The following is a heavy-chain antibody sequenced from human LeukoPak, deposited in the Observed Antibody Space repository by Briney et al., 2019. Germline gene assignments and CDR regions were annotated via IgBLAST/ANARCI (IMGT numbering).Heavy chain of an antibody. CDR1: GFPFSGYA. V-gene: IGHV3-64D*09. Sequence: PGVSLRLSCSAAGFPFSGYAMHWVRQAPGKGLEYVSSITTNGGRSYYADSQKGRFIISRDNSKNTLYLQMSSLRVEDTAVYYCVKDSGWTMPPNPVLWGQGTLVTAS. J-gene: IGHJ4*01. CDR3: VKDSGWTMPPNPVL. CDR2: ITTNGGRS. D-gene: IGHD6-25*01.